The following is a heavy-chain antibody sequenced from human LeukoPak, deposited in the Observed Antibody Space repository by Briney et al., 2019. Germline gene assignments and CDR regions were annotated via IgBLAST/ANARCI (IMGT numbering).Heavy chain of an antibody. V-gene: IGHV4-31*03. CDR1: GGSISSGGYY. J-gene: IGHJ3*02. CDR2: IYYSGST. Sequence: SETLSLTCTVSGGSISSGGYYWSWIRQHPGKGLEWIGYIYYSGSTYYNPSLKGRVTISVDTSKNQFSLKLSSVTAADTAVYYCAREPALLRFEDAFDIWGQGTMVTVSS. D-gene: IGHD3-10*01. CDR3: AREPALLRFEDAFDI.